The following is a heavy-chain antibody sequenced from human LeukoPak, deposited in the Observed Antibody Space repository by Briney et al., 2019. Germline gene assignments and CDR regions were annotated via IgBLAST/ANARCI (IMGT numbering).Heavy chain of an antibody. V-gene: IGHV3-64*01. D-gene: IGHD1-1*01. J-gene: IGHJ4*02. Sequence: GGSLRLSCAASGFTLSSYAMHCVRQAPGNGLGYVSATSSSGGSTYYANSVKGRFTICRDNSNNTLYLQKGSLRAEDMAVYYCARAPTPGTTGGYFDYWGQGTLVTVSS. CDR3: ARAPTPGTTGGYFDY. CDR2: TSSSGGST. CDR1: GFTLSSYA.